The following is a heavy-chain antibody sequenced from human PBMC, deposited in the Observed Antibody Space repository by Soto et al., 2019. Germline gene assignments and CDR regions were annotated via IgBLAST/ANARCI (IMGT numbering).Heavy chain of an antibody. D-gene: IGHD7-27*01. CDR1: GFTVSSNY. Sequence: PGGSLRLSCAASGFTVSSNYMSWVRQAPGKGLEWVSVIYSGGTTYYADSVKGRFTISRDNARNTLYLQMNSLTDEDAAVYYCARDLFPQTGSYLDSWGQGTLVTVSS. CDR3: ARDLFPQTGSYLDS. J-gene: IGHJ4*02. V-gene: IGHV3-66*01. CDR2: IYSGGTT.